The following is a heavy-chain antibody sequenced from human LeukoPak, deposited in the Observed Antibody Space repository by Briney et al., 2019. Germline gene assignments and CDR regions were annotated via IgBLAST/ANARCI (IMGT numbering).Heavy chain of an antibody. CDR1: GYTFTGYY. V-gene: IGHV1-2*06. J-gene: IGHJ4*02. CDR2: INPNSGGT. D-gene: IGHD2-2*01. Sequence: ASVKVSCKASGYTFTGYYMHWVRQAPGQGLEWKGRINPNSGGTNYAQKFQGRVTMTRDTSISTAYMELSRLRSDDTAVYYCARRGSTSGNLDYWGQGTLVTVSS. CDR3: ARRGSTSGNLDY.